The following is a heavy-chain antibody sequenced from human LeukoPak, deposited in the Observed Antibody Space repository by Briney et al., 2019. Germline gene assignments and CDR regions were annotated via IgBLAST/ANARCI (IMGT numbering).Heavy chain of an antibody. D-gene: IGHD6-13*01. CDR2: IIPILGIA. CDR1: GGTFSSYA. CDR3: ARDSKSIAAAGETFFDY. Sequence: SVKVSCKASGGTFSSYAISWVRQAPGQGLEWMGRIIPILGIANYAQKFQGRVTITADKSTSTAYMELSSLRSEDTAVYYCARDSKSIAAAGETFFDYWGQGTLVTVSS. J-gene: IGHJ4*02. V-gene: IGHV1-69*04.